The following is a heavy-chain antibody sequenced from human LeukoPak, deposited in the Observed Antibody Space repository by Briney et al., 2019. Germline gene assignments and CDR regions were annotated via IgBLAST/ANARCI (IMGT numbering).Heavy chain of an antibody. V-gene: IGHV3-30*18. D-gene: IGHD4-17*01. J-gene: IGHJ4*02. CDR3: AKGWGHGDNTFDY. CDR2: ISYDASDD. CDR1: GFTFSNYG. Sequence: GGSLRLSCAASGFTFSNYGMHWVRQAPGKGLEWVAIISYDASDDYYADSVKGRFTISRDNSKNTLYLQMNSLRAEDTAVYYCAKGWGHGDNTFDYWGQGTLVTVSS.